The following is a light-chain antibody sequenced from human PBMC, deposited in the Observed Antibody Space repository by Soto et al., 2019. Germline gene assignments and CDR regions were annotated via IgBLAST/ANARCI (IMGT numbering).Light chain of an antibody. CDR3: AACDDSLSGVL. CDR1: ASNIGTNH. CDR2: SHN. J-gene: IGLJ2*01. V-gene: IGLV1-47*02. Sequence: QSVLTQPPSVSGAPGQRVTVSCSGIASNIGTNHVYWYQQLPGTAPKLLIYSHNQRSSGVPDRFSASKSGTSASLAISGLRSHDEADYYCAACDDSLSGVLFGGGTKLTVL.